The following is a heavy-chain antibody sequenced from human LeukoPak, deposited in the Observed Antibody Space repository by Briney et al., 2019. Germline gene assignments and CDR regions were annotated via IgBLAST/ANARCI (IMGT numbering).Heavy chain of an antibody. V-gene: IGHV3-23*01. CDR3: AKGTSVTAIRYFDS. CDR2: ITGSGGGI. D-gene: IGHD2-21*02. J-gene: IGHJ4*02. Sequence: GGSLRLSCAASGFTFSSYAMTWVRQAPGKGLEWVSLITGSGGGIYYADSVKGRLTISRDNSKNTLYLQMSSLRADDTGVYYCAKGTSVTAIRYFDSWGQGTQVTVSS. CDR1: GFTFSSYA.